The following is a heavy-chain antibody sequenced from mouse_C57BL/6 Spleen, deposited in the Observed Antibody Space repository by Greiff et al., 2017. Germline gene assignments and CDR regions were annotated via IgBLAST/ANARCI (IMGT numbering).Heavy chain of an antibody. D-gene: IGHD1-1*01. V-gene: IGHV1-26*01. Sequence: EVQLQQSGPELVKPGASVKISCKASGYTFTDYYMNWVKQCHGKRLEWIGDITPNNGGTSYTQTFKGKATLPVDKSSSTAYMELRSLTSEDSAVYYCARRGDYGSSYGYYFDYWGQGTTLTVSS. J-gene: IGHJ2*01. CDR1: GYTFTDYY. CDR2: ITPNNGGT. CDR3: ARRGDYGSSYGYYFDY.